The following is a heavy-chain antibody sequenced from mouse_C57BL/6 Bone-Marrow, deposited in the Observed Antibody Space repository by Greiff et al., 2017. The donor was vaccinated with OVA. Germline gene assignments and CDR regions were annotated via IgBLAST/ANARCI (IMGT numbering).Heavy chain of an antibody. J-gene: IGHJ4*01. CDR3: TRLLDAMDY. D-gene: IGHD2-1*01. Sequence: DVHLVESGEGLVKPGGSLKLSCAASGLTFSSYAMSWVRQTPEKRLEWVAYISSGGDYIYYADTVKGRFTISRDNARNTLYLQMSSLKSEDTAMYYCTRLLDAMDYWGQGTSVTVSS. CDR2: ISSGGDYI. CDR1: GLTFSSYA. V-gene: IGHV5-9-1*02.